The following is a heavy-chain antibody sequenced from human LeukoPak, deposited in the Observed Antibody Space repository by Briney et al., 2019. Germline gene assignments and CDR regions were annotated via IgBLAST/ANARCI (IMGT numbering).Heavy chain of an antibody. CDR1: GYTFTSYG. V-gene: IGHV1-18*01. CDR2: ISAYDGNT. Sequence: ASVKVSCKASGYTFTSYGISWVRQAPGQGLEWMGWISAYDGNTNYAQKLQGRVTMTTDTSTSTAYMELRSLRSDDTAVYYCARLDYYDSSGYPLPFDYWGQGTLVTVSS. D-gene: IGHD3-22*01. J-gene: IGHJ4*02. CDR3: ARLDYYDSSGYPLPFDY.